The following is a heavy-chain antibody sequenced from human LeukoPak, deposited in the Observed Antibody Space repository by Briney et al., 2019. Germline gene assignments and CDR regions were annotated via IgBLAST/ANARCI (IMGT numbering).Heavy chain of an antibody. J-gene: IGHJ3*02. Sequence: PGGSLRLSCAASGFTFSSFNMNWVRQSPGKGLEWISYISSGGATIFYADSVKGRFTISRDNAKNSVYLQMTNVRAEDTAVYYCARDRCGNTCYRGDGFDIWGQGTMVTVSS. CDR2: ISSGGATI. D-gene: IGHD2-2*01. CDR1: GFTFSSFN. CDR3: ARDRCGNTCYRGDGFDI. V-gene: IGHV3-48*01.